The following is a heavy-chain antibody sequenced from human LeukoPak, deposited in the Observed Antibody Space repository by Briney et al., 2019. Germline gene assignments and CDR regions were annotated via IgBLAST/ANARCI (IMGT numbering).Heavy chain of an antibody. CDR3: AKASGDYLGPHRALDI. CDR2: ISGSGRTT. CDR1: GFTFSSYA. D-gene: IGHD4-11*01. J-gene: IGHJ3*02. V-gene: IGHV3-23*01. Sequence: GGSLRLSCAASGFTFSSYAMTWVRQAPGKGLEWVSTISGSGRTTYHADSVKGRFTISRDNSKNTLYLQMNSLGVEDTALYFCAKASGDYLGPHRALDIWGQGTQVTVS.